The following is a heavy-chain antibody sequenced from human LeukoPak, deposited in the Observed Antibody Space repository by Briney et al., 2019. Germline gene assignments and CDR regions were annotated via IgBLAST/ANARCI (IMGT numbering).Heavy chain of an antibody. V-gene: IGHV3-7*03. CDR2: IKQDGSEE. J-gene: IGHJ4*02. CDR1: GVNFSSYW. D-gene: IGHD2-8*02. CDR3: ATYRQVLLPFES. Sequence: GGSLRLSCAVSGVNFSSYWMSWVRQAPGKGLEWVANIKQDGSEEYYVDSVKGRFTISTDNAKNSLYLQMNSLRAEDTAIYYCATYRQVLLPFESWGQGTLVTVSS.